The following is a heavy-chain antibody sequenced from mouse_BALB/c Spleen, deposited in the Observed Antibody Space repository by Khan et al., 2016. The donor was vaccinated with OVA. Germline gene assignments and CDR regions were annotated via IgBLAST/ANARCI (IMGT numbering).Heavy chain of an antibody. D-gene: IGHD2-3*01. Sequence: VELVESGGGLVKPGGSLKLSCAASGFTFYNYAMSWVRQTPEKRLEWVATVSSGGSFTYYPDSVKGRFTISRDNAKNTLYLQMNSLRSEDTAIYYCARQGGIYDGPFDYWGQGTTLTVSS. CDR1: GFTFYNYA. CDR3: ARQGGIYDGPFDY. CDR2: VSSGGSFT. V-gene: IGHV5-9-3*01. J-gene: IGHJ2*01.